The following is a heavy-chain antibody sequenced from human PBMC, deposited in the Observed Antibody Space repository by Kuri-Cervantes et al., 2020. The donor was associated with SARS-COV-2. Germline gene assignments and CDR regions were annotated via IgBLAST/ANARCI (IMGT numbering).Heavy chain of an antibody. J-gene: IGHJ6*03. V-gene: IGHV1-46*01. CDR1: GYTFTSHY. D-gene: IGHD6-6*01. CDR2: INPSGGST. Sequence: ASVKVSCKASGYTFTSHYIDWVRQSPGQGLEWMGIINPSGGSTNYAQKFQGRVTMTRDTSTGTAYMELSSLRSEDTAVYYCARTVSQLVYYYYYMDVWGKGTTVTVSS. CDR3: ARTVSQLVYYYYYMDV.